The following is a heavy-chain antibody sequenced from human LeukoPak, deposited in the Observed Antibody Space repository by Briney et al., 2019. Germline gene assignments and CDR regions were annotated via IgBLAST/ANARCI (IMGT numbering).Heavy chain of an antibody. D-gene: IGHD2-2*01. CDR1: GYTFTSYD. V-gene: IGHV1-8*03. CDR3: ARGGGDCSSTSCYWSVRDYYYYYYMDV. J-gene: IGHJ6*03. Sequence: ASVKVSCTASGYTFTSYDINWVRQATGQGLEWMGWMNPNSGNTGYAQKFQGRVTITRNTSISTAYMELSSLRSEDTAVYYCARGGGDCSSTSCYWSVRDYYYYYYMDVWGKGTTVTVSS. CDR2: MNPNSGNT.